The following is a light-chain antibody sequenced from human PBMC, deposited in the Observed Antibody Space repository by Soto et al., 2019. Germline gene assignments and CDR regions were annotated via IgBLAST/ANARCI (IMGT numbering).Light chain of an antibody. CDR1: SGYSNYK. CDR2: VGTGGIVG. J-gene: IGLJ1*01. Sequence: QLVLTQPPSASASLGASVTLTCTLSSGYSNYKVDWYQQRPGKGPRFVMRVGTGGIVGSKGEGIPDRFSVLGSGLNRYLTINNIQEEDESDYHCGADHGSGSNFVYVFGSGTKLTVL. V-gene: IGLV9-49*01. CDR3: GADHGSGSNFVYV.